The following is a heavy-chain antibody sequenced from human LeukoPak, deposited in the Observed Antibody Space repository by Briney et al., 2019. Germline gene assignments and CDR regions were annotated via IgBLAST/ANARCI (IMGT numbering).Heavy chain of an antibody. D-gene: IGHD3-16*02. CDR2: IYSGDST. Sequence: GGSLRLSCAASGFTVSSNYMSWVRQAPGKGLEWVSVIYSGDSTYYADSVKGRFTISRDNSKNTLYLQMNSLRAEDTAVYYCARVIIISVARWFDPWGQGTLVTVSS. V-gene: IGHV3-66*01. J-gene: IGHJ5*02. CDR1: GFTVSSNY. CDR3: ARVIIISVARWFDP.